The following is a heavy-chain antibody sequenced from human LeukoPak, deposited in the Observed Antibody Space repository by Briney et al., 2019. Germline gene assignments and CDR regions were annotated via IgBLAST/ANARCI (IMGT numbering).Heavy chain of an antibody. Sequence: PSQTLSLTCTVSGGSIISGGYYRSWIRQHPGKGLEWIGYIYYRGSTYYNPSLKSRVTISVDTSKNQFSLNLTSVTAADTAVYYCARWVVPGTLDYWGQGTLVTVSS. CDR1: GGSIISGGYY. J-gene: IGHJ4*02. CDR2: IYYRGST. CDR3: ARWVVPGTLDY. D-gene: IGHD3-10*01. V-gene: IGHV4-31*03.